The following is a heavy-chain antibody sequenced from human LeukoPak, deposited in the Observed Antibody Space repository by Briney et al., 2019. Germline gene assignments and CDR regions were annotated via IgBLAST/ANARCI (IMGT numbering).Heavy chain of an antibody. CDR3: ARATKPPYYYDSSGYYTTRPLGY. V-gene: IGHV1-8*01. CDR2: MNPNSGNT. D-gene: IGHD3-22*01. J-gene: IGHJ4*02. Sequence: AASVKVSCKASGYTFTSYDINWVRQATGQGLEWMGWMNPNSGNTGYAQKFQGRVTMTRNTSISTAYMELSSLRSDDTAVYYCARATKPPYYYDSSGYYTTRPLGYWGQGTLVTVSS. CDR1: GYTFTSYD.